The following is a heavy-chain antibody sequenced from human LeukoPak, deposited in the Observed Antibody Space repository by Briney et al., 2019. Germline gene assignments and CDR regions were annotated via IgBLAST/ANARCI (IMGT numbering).Heavy chain of an antibody. D-gene: IGHD3-10*01. V-gene: IGHV3-23*01. CDR2: ITGNSGRT. CDR3: AKDVYYGSESHLGAFDI. Sequence: PGGSLRLSCEASGFTFITHSMGWVRQAPGKGLEWVSAITGNSGRTYYANSVKGRFTISRDNSKNTLYLQMSSLRAEDTAIYYCAKDVYYGSESHLGAFDIWGQGTMVTVSS. J-gene: IGHJ3*02. CDR1: GFTFITHS.